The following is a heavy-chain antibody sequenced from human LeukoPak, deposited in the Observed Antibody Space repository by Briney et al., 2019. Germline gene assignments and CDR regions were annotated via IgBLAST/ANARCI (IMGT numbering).Heavy chain of an antibody. CDR3: AKDSSWGYYDSSGYFDY. D-gene: IGHD3-22*01. V-gene: IGHV3-74*01. J-gene: IGHJ4*02. CDR1: GLTFSSHW. Sequence: PGGSLRLSCAASGLTFSSHWMHWVRQAPGKGLVWVSRITNDGSSTTYADSVKGRFTISRDNAKNMLYLQVNSLRAEDTAVYYCAKDSSWGYYDSSGYFDYWGQGTLVTVSS. CDR2: ITNDGSST.